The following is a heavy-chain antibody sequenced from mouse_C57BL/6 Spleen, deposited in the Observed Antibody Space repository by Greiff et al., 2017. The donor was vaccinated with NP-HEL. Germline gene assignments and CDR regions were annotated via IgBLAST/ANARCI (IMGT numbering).Heavy chain of an antibody. D-gene: IGHD1-1*02. CDR1: GFTFSDYG. Sequence: EVQRVESGGGLVKPGGSLKLSCAASGFTFSDYGMHWVRQAPEKGLEWVAYISSGSSTIYYADTVKGRFTISRDNAKNTLFLQMTSLRSEDTAMYYCARRWFGYAMDYWGQGTSVTVSS. J-gene: IGHJ4*01. CDR3: ARRWFGYAMDY. V-gene: IGHV5-17*01. CDR2: ISSGSSTI.